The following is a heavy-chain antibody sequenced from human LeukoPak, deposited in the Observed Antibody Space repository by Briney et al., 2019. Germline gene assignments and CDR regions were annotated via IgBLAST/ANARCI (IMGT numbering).Heavy chain of an antibody. J-gene: IGHJ3*02. Sequence: SETLSLACTVSGGSISSGNYYWSRIRQPAGKGLEWIGRIYTSGSTNYNPSLKSRVTISVDTSKNQFSLKLSSVTAADAAVYYCARAFSPVLGYFDWLTRSDPIHAFDIWGQGTMVTVSS. CDR2: IYTSGST. CDR3: ARAFSPVLGYFDWLTRSDPIHAFDI. V-gene: IGHV4-61*02. D-gene: IGHD3-9*01. CDR1: GGSISSGNYY.